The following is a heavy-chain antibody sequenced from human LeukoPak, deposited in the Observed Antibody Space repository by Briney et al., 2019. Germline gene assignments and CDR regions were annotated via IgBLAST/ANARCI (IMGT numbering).Heavy chain of an antibody. D-gene: IGHD3-3*01. CDR1: GGSISSYY. J-gene: IGHJ4*02. CDR2: IYYSGST. Sequence: SETLSLTCTVSGGSISSYYWSWIRQPPGKGLEWIGYIYYSGSTNYNPSLKSRVTISVDTSKNQFSLKLSSVTAADTAVYYCARPYSDFWSGYFDYWGQGTLVTVSS. CDR3: ARPYSDFWSGYFDY. V-gene: IGHV4-59*01.